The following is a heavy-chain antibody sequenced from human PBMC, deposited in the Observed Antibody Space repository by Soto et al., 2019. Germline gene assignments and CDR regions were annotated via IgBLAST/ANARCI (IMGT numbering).Heavy chain of an antibody. Sequence: SETLSLTCAVSSGYISSSNWWSWVRQPPGKGLEWIGSIYHSGSTNYNPSLKSRVTISVDTSKNQFSLKLSSVTAADTAVYYCARGRQWLNNWFDPWGQGTLVTVSS. V-gene: IGHV4-4*02. CDR3: ARGRQWLNNWFDP. CDR2: IYHSGST. CDR1: SGYISSSNW. J-gene: IGHJ5*02. D-gene: IGHD6-19*01.